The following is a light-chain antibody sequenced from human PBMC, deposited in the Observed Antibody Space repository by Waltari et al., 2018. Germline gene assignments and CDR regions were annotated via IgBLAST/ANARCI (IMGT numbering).Light chain of an antibody. CDR1: HMGAKS. CDR3: QAWDSGTVV. V-gene: IGLV3-1*01. J-gene: IGLJ2*01. Sequence: SYELTQPPSVSVSPGQTASITCYGDHMGAKSASWYQHKPGQSPVLFIYQDDKRPSGIPERFSGSNSGNTATLTISGTQAMDEADFYCQAWDSGTVVFGGGTKLTVL. CDR2: QDD.